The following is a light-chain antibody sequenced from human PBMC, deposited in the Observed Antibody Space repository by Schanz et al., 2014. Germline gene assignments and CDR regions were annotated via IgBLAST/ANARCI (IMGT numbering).Light chain of an antibody. Sequence: QSALTQPPSASGSPGQSVTISCTGTSSDVGGYNFVSWYQQHPGKAPKLMIYDVTERPSGVPDRFSGSKSATSASLAITGLQAEDEGDYYCAAWDDSLNGWVFGGGTKLTVL. CDR1: SSDVGGYNF. CDR2: DVT. CDR3: AAWDDSLNGWV. V-gene: IGLV2-8*01. J-gene: IGLJ3*02.